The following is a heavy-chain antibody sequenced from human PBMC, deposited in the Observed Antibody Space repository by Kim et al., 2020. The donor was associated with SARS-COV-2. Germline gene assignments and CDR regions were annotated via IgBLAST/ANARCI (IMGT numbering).Heavy chain of an antibody. CDR3: ARIQYQYYFDY. D-gene: IGHD4-4*01. CDR2: IYYTGST. J-gene: IGHJ4*02. V-gene: IGHV4-59*13. CDR1: GGSITNYY. Sequence: SETLSLTCTVSGGSITNYYWSWIRQPPGRGLEWIGYIYYTGSTNYNPSLKSRVTISVDTSKNQFPLKLSSVTAADTAAYYCARIQYQYYFDYWGQGTLVT.